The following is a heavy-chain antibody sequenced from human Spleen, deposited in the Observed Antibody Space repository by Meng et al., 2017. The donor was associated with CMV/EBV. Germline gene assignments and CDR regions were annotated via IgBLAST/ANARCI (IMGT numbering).Heavy chain of an antibody. CDR1: GFTFSSYA. J-gene: IGHJ4*02. CDR2: MNSDGSSR. V-gene: IGHV3-74*01. CDR3: ARGWTGDY. D-gene: IGHD6-19*01. Sequence: LRLSCAASGFTFSSYALSWVRQAPGKGLEWVSRMNSDGSSRYYADSVKGRLTISRDNDKNTLYLQINSLRAEDTAVYYCARGWTGDYWGRGTLVTVSS.